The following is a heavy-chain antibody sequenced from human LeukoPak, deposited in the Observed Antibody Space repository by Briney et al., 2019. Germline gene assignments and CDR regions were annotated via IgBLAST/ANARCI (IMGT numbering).Heavy chain of an antibody. CDR3: ARATAETDH. D-gene: IGHD1-14*01. CDR2: INPKTGGT. CDR1: RYTFTGYY. J-gene: IGHJ4*02. Sequence: GASVKVSCKASRYTFTGYYMHWVRQAPGQGLEWMGWINPKTGGTSYAQKFQGRVTMTKDTFISTINMERTRLTSDDTAVYYWARATAETDHWGQGTLVTVSS. V-gene: IGHV1-2*02.